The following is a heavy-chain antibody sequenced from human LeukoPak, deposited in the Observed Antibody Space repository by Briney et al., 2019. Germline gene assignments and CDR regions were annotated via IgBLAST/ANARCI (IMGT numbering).Heavy chain of an antibody. Sequence: ASVKVSCKASGYNFNSYGISWVRQAPGQGLEWMGWISAYNGNTNYGQSFQGRVTMTTDTSTSTAYMELRSLRSDDTAVYYCTRHLGVYYYYFYMDVWGKGTTVTVSS. V-gene: IGHV1-18*01. CDR3: TRHLGVYYYYFYMDV. D-gene: IGHD3-10*01. CDR1: GYNFNSYG. J-gene: IGHJ6*03. CDR2: ISAYNGNT.